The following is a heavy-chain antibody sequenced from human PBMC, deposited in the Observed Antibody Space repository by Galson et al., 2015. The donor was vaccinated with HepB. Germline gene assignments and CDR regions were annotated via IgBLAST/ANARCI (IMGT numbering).Heavy chain of an antibody. CDR1: GFTFSSYW. Sequence: SLRLSCAASGFTFSSYWMHWVRQAPGKGLVWVSRINSDGSSTSYADSVKGRFTISRDNAKNTLYLQMNSLRAEDTAVYYCAPSTHYYDSSGYLGYYFDYWGQGTLVTVSS. J-gene: IGHJ4*02. CDR2: INSDGSST. D-gene: IGHD3-22*01. CDR3: APSTHYYDSSGYLGYYFDY. V-gene: IGHV3-74*01.